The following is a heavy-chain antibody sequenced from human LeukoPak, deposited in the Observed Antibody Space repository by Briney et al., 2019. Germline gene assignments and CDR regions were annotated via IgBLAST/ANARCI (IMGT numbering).Heavy chain of an antibody. CDR1: GYTLTVIS. CDR3: ATEIVGYGDVHYFDS. D-gene: IGHD4-17*01. CDR2: FNPEDVET. V-gene: IGHV1-24*01. J-gene: IGHJ4*02. Sequence: GASVKVSCTVSGYTLTVISMHWVRQAPGQGLEWMGGFNPEDVETIYARSFQGRLTVTEDTSTDTAYMELSSLRAEDTAMYYCATEIVGYGDVHYFDSWGQGTLVTVSS.